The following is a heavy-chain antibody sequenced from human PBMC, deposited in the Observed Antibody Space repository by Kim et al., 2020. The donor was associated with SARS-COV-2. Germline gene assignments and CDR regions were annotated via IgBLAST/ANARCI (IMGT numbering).Heavy chain of an antibody. CDR3: ARHFDSSGYYWFDP. J-gene: IGHJ5*02. CDR2: IYYSGST. CDR1: GGSISSSSYY. D-gene: IGHD3-22*01. V-gene: IGHV4-39*01. Sequence: SETLSLTCTVSGGSISSSSYYWGWIRQPPGKGLEWIGSIYYSGSTYYNPSLKSRVTISVDTSKNQFSLKLSSVTAADTAVYYCARHFDSSGYYWFDPWGQGTLVTVSS.